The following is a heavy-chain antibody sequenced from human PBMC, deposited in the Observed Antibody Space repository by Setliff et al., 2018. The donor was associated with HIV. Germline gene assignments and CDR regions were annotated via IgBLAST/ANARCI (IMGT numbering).Heavy chain of an antibody. CDR1: GGSISSYY. J-gene: IGHJ3*02. CDR3: ARAEQWLVIDAFDI. CDR2: IYTSGST. V-gene: IGHV4-4*08. D-gene: IGHD6-19*01. Sequence: SSETLSLTCTVSGGSISSYYWSWIRQPPGKGLEWIGYIYTSGSTNYNPSLKSRVTISVDTSKNQFSLKLSSVTAADTAVYYCARAEQWLVIDAFDIWGQGTMVTVSS.